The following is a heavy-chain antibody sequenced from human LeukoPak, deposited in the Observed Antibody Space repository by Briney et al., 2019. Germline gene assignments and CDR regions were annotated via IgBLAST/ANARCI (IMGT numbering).Heavy chain of an antibody. J-gene: IGHJ4*02. CDR2: IYYSGST. V-gene: IGHV4-39*01. D-gene: IGHD6-13*01. Sequence: SETLSLTCTVSGGSISSSSYYWGWVRQPPGEGLEWMGSIYYSGSTYYNPSFKSRVTISVDTSKNQFSLKQSSVTAADTAVYYCARRISSSWYYFDSWGQGTLVTVSS. CDR3: ARRISSSWYYFDS. CDR1: GGSISSSSYY.